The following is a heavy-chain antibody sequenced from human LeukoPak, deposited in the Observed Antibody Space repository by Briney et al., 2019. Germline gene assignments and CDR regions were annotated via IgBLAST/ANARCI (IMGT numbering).Heavy chain of an antibody. CDR2: IYNSGST. CDR3: ARGHSYGFGENWFDP. CDR1: GGSISGNY. Sequence: SETLSLTCTVSGGSISGNYWNWMRQPAGKGLEWIGRIYNSGSTNYNPSLKSRVTMSVDTSKNQFSLKLSSVTAADTAVYYCARGHSYGFGENWFDPWGQGTLVTVSS. J-gene: IGHJ5*02. V-gene: IGHV4-4*07. D-gene: IGHD5-18*01.